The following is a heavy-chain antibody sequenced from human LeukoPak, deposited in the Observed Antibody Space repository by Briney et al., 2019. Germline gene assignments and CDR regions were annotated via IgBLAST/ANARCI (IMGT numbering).Heavy chain of an antibody. CDR3: SRVSEKYSSGWYYFDY. CDR2: INHSGST. V-gene: IGHV4-34*01. J-gene: IGHJ4*02. Sequence: SETLSLTCAVYGGSFSGYYWSWLRQPPGKGLEWIGEINHSGSTNYNPSLTSRVTISVDTSKNQFSLKLSSVTAADTAVYYCSRVSEKYSSGWYYFDYWGQGTLVTVSS. D-gene: IGHD6-19*01. CDR1: GGSFSGYY.